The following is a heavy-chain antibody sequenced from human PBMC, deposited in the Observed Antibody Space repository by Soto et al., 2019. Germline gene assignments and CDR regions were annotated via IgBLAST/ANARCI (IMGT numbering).Heavy chain of an antibody. J-gene: IGHJ3*02. Sequence: QVQLQESGPGLVKPSQTLSLTCTVSGGSISSGGYYWSWIRQHPGKGLEWIGYIYYSGSTYYNPSLKSRVTISVDTSKNQFSLKLSSVTAADTAVYYCARYDSSGYYWDGAFDIWGQGTMVTVSS. CDR1: GGSISSGGYY. CDR2: IYYSGST. V-gene: IGHV4-31*03. D-gene: IGHD3-22*01. CDR3: ARYDSSGYYWDGAFDI.